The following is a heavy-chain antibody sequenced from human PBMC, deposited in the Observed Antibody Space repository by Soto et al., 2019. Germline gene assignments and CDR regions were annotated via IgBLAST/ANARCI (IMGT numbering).Heavy chain of an antibody. CDR3: GRVVEGDTRQTDHDS. D-gene: IGHD2-21*01. Sequence: PSETLSLTCTVSGVSIHNSHSFWAWIRQPPGKGLQFIASVYHNGAAHYNSSLKRRVTISVDTAKNQVSLRMRSMTAADTAFYYCGRVVEGDTRQTDHDSWGQGILVTVSS. CDR1: GVSIHNSHSF. V-gene: IGHV4-39*01. CDR2: VYHNGAA. J-gene: IGHJ5*01.